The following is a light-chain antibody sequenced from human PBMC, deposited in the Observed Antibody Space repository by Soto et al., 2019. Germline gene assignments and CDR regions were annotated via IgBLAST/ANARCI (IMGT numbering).Light chain of an antibody. CDR2: KAS. CDR1: QTISSW. Sequence: DIQMTQSPSTLSGSVGDRVTITCRASQTISSWLAWYQQKPGKAPKLLIYKASTLKSGVPSRFSGSESGTEFTLTISSLQPDDFATYYCQHYNSYSEAFGQGTKVDIX. J-gene: IGKJ1*01. CDR3: QHYNSYSEA. V-gene: IGKV1-5*03.